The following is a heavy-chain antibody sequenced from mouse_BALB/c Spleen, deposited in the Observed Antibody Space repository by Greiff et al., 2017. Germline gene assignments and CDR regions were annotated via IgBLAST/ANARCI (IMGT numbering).Heavy chain of an antibody. CDR1: GFAFSSYD. D-gene: IGHD2-4*01. CDR3: ARTSTMIAGAWFAY. V-gene: IGHV5-12-1*01. CDR2: ISSGGGST. Sequence: DVMLVESGGGLVKPGGSLKLSCAASGFAFSSYDMSWVRQTPEKRLEWVAYISSGGGSTYYPDTVKGRFTISRDNAKNTLYLQMSSLKSEDTAMYYCARTSTMIAGAWFAYWGQGTLVTVSA. J-gene: IGHJ3*01.